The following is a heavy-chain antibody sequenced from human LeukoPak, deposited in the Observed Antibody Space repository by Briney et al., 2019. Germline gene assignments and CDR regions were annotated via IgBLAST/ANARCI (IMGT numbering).Heavy chain of an antibody. D-gene: IGHD3-22*01. CDR3: AGGYYYDSSGYWPAFDI. J-gene: IGHJ3*02. V-gene: IGHV1-69*04. CDR2: IISILGIA. Sequence: SVKVSCKASGGTFSSYAISWVRQAPGQGLEWMGRIISILGIANYAQKFQGRVTIIADKSTSTAYMELSSLRSEDTAVYYCAGGYYYDSSGYWPAFDIWGQGTMVTVSS. CDR1: GGTFSSYA.